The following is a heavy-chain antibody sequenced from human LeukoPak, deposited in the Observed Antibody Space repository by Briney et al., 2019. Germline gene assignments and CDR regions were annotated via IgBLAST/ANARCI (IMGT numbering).Heavy chain of an antibody. CDR2: IRNKAHNYAT. CDR3: TRHVGGDYVFDY. Sequence: PGGSLRLSCAASGFIFSGSAMHWVRQASGKGPEWVGRIRNKAHNYATAHAASVKGRFTISRDDSKNTAYLQMNRLKSEDTAVYYCTRHVGGDYVFDYWGQGTLVTVSS. CDR1: GFIFSGSA. V-gene: IGHV3-73*01. J-gene: IGHJ4*02. D-gene: IGHD4-17*01.